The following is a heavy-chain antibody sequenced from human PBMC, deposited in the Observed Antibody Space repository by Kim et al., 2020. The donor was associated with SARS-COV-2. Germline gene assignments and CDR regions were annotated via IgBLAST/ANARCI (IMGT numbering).Heavy chain of an antibody. CDR2: ISYDGSNK. CDR3: ARDGHIVVVVAATPGVFDY. CDR1: GFTFSSYG. V-gene: IGHV3-33*05. Sequence: GGSLRLSCAASGFTFSSYGMHWVRQAPGKGLEWVAVISYDGSNKYYADSVKGRFTISRDNSKNTLYLQMNSLRAEDTAVYYCARDGHIVVVVAATPGVFDYWGQGTLVTVSS. D-gene: IGHD2-15*01. J-gene: IGHJ4*02.